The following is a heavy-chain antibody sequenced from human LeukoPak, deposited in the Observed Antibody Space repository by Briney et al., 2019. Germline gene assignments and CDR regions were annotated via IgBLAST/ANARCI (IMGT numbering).Heavy chain of an antibody. CDR1: GGTFRSYV. CDR3: ARDRLNVLGFSPPDDY. Sequence: ASVKVSCKASGGTFRSYVISWVRQAPGQGLEWMGIINPSGGSTSYAQKFQGRVTMTRDTSTSTLFLKLSSLRSEDTAVYYCARDRLNVLGFSPPDDYWGQGTLVTVSS. J-gene: IGHJ4*02. V-gene: IGHV1-46*01. D-gene: IGHD3-3*01. CDR2: INPSGGST.